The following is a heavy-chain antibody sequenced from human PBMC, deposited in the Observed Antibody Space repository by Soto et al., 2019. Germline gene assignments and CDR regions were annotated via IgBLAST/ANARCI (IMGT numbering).Heavy chain of an antibody. V-gene: IGHV3-33*01. J-gene: IGHJ4*02. CDR2: IWYDGSNK. D-gene: IGHD3-10*01. CDR1: GFTFSSYG. Sequence: GGSLRLSCAASGFTFSSYGMHWVRQAPGKGLEWVAVIWYDGSNKYHADSVKGRFTISRDNSKNTLYLQMNSLRAEDTAVYYCARDRSEEYYFDYWGQGTLVTVSS. CDR3: ARDRSEEYYFDY.